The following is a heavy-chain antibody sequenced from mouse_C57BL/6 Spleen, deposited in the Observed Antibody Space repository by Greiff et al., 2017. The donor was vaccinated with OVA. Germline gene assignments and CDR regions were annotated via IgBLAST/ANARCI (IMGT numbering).Heavy chain of an antibody. Sequence: VQLQQSGAELVKPGASVKLSCKASGYTFTSYWMHWVKQRPGQGLEWIGMIHPNSGSTNYNEKFKSKATLTVDKSSSTAYKQLNSLTSEDSAVYYCARPYDYDGEFAYWGQGTLVTVSA. D-gene: IGHD2-4*01. J-gene: IGHJ3*01. CDR3: ARPYDYDGEFAY. CDR2: IHPNSGST. V-gene: IGHV1-64*01. CDR1: GYTFTSYW.